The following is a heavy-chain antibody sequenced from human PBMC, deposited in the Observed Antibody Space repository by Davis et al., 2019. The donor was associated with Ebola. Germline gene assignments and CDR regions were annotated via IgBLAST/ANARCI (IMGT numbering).Heavy chain of an antibody. CDR3: TRHVSGDFWYFDL. CDR1: GFTFSTYG. Sequence: GESLKISCAASGFTFSTYGIHWVRQAPGKGLEWVAIVSFDETYKNYADSVKGRFTISKDNSKNTLYLQMSSLRPEDTTVYYCTRHVSGDFWYFDLWGRGTLVTVSS. CDR2: VSFDETYK. D-gene: IGHD4-17*01. V-gene: IGHV3-30*03. J-gene: IGHJ2*01.